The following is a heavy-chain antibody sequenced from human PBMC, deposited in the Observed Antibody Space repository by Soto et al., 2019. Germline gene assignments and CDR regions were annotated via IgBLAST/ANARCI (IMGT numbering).Heavy chain of an antibody. V-gene: IGHV3-74*01. CDR3: SRGGLEPFDH. D-gene: IGHD1-1*01. Sequence: GGSLRLSCAASGFSFGNYGMPWVRQAPGKGLVWVSRISDYGRINYADSVKDRFIISRDDAKSELYLQLNDLRAEDTAMDYRSRGGLEPFDHWGQGALVTVSS. CDR1: GFSFGNYG. J-gene: IGHJ4*02. CDR2: ISDYGRI.